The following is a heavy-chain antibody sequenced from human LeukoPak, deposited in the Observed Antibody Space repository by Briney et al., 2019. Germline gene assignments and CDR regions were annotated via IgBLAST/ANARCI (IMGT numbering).Heavy chain of an antibody. Sequence: PGGSLRLSCAASGFTFSSYTMNWVRQAPGKGLEWVSSISSSSIYTYYADSVKGRFTISRDNSKHTLYLQMNSLRAEDTAVYYFGTARYDSSGDNAFDIWGQGTMVTVSS. J-gene: IGHJ3*02. CDR1: GFTFSSYT. D-gene: IGHD3-22*01. CDR3: GTARYDSSGDNAFDI. V-gene: IGHV3-21*04. CDR2: ISSSSIYT.